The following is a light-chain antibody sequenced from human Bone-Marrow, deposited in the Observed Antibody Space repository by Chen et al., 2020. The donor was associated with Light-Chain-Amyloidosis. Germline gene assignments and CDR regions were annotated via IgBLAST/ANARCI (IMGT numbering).Light chain of an antibody. V-gene: IGLV3-25*03. CDR3: QSADSSGTYEVI. Sequence: SSELPPPPSVSVSPGQTARITCSGDDLPTKYAYWYQQKPGQAPVLVIHRETERPSGISERFSGSSSGTTATLTISGVQAEDEADYHCQSADSSGTYEVIFGGGTKLTVL. CDR1: DLPTKY. J-gene: IGLJ2*01. CDR2: RET.